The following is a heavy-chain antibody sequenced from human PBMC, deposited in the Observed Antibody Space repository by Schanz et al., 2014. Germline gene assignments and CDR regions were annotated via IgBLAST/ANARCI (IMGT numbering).Heavy chain of an antibody. CDR2: ISASGGTT. D-gene: IGHD3-22*01. V-gene: IGHV3-23*04. J-gene: IGHJ3*02. Sequence: EVQLVESGGDLVQPGGSLRLSCAASGFSFSSYAMGWVRQAPGKGLEWVSAISASGGTTYYADSVKGRFTISRDNSKNSLYLQMNTLRAEDTAVYYCARKMKVGVYGGKGHDSLDIWGQGTMVTVSS. CDR1: GFSFSSYA. CDR3: ARKMKVGVYGGKGHDSLDI.